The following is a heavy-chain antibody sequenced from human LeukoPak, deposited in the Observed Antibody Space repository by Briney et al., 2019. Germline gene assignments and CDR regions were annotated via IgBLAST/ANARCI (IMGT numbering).Heavy chain of an antibody. CDR1: GFTVTRNY. D-gene: IGHD3-10*01. V-gene: IGHV3-53*01. J-gene: IGHJ5*02. CDR2: IYSGGST. CDR3: AREATVVRGNTIDP. Sequence: PGGSLRLSCAASGFTVTRNYMNWVRQAPGKGLEWVSIIYSGGSTYYADSVKGRFTISRDNSKNTLYLQMDSLRAEDTAVYYCAREATVVRGNTIDPWGQGTLVTVSS.